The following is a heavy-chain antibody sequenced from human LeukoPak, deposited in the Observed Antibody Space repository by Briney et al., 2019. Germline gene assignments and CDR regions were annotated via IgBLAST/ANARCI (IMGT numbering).Heavy chain of an antibody. V-gene: IGHV5-51*01. Sequence: GESLKISCKGSGYSFTSYGMGWVRQMPGKGLEWIWIIYPGDSDTRYGPSFQGQVTISADKAISPAYLQWSSLKASDTAMYYCARWIQVISMITAPGSWFDPWGQGTLVTVSP. CDR2: IYPGDSDT. CDR3: ARWIQVISMITAPGSWFDP. J-gene: IGHJ5*02. D-gene: IGHD3-16*01. CDR1: GYSFTSYG.